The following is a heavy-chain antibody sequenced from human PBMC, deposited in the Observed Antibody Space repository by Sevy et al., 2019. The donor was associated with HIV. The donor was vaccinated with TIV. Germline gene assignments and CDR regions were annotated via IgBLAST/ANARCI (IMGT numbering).Heavy chain of an antibody. V-gene: IGHV3-48*01. D-gene: IGHD4-17*01. J-gene: IGHJ4*02. CDR1: GFTFSSYS. Sequence: GGSLRLSCAASGFTFSSYSMNWVRQAPGKGLEWVSYISSSSSTIFYADSVKGRFTISRDNAKNSLYLQMNSLTAEDTAVYYCARDEHIYGDYDYFDYWGQGTLVTVSS. CDR3: ARDEHIYGDYDYFDY. CDR2: ISSSSSTI.